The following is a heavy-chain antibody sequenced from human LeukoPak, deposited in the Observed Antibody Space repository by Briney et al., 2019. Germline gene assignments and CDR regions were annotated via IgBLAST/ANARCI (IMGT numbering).Heavy chain of an antibody. J-gene: IGHJ6*03. CDR3: ARGLRVRGVMGSPLLYYYMDV. D-gene: IGHD3-10*01. CDR1: GGTFSSYA. CDR2: IIPIFGTA. Sequence: GASVKVSCKASGGTFSSYAISWVRQAPGQGLEWMGGIIPIFGTANYAQKFQGRVTITADKSTSTAYMELSSLRSEDTAVYYCARGLRVRGVMGSPLLYYYMDVWGKGTTVTVSS. V-gene: IGHV1-69*06.